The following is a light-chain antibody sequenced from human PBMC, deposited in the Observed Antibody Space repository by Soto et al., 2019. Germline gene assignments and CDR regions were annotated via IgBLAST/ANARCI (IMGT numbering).Light chain of an antibody. CDR3: QQYNSYTWT. Sequence: DIQMTQSPSTLSASVGDRITITCRASQSINSWLAWYQQKPGKAPKLLIYKASSLESGVPSRFSGSGSGTEFTLTISSLRPDDFATYYCQQYNSYTWTFGQGTKVEI. CDR2: KAS. J-gene: IGKJ1*01. CDR1: QSINSW. V-gene: IGKV1-5*03.